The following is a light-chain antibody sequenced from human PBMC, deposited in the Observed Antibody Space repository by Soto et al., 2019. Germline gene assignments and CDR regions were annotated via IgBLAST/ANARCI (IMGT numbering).Light chain of an antibody. Sequence: EIVMTQSQATLSVSPGERVTLSCRPSQSVGSKLAWYQQKPGQPPRRLIHGQSTRATGAPARFRGSGSDPECKLTLSSRKSEDRAVEYCQLYNIWPSTFGGGTQVQ. CDR1: QSVGSK. CDR3: QLYNIWPST. J-gene: IGKJ4*01. V-gene: IGKV3-15*01. CDR2: GQS.